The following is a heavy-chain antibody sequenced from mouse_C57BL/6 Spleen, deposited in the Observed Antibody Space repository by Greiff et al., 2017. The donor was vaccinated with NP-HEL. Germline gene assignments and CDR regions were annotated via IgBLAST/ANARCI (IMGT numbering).Heavy chain of an antibody. V-gene: IGHV5-4*01. CDR1: GFTFSSYA. CDR2: ISDGGSYT. D-gene: IGHD1-1*01. Sequence: EVQGVESGGGLVKPGGSLKLSCAASGFTFSSYAMSWVRQTPEKRLEWVATISDGGSYTYYPDNVKGRFPISRENAKNNLYLQMSHLKSEDTAMYYCARDRYGSSIYYAMDYWGQGTSVTVSS. CDR3: ARDRYGSSIYYAMDY. J-gene: IGHJ4*01.